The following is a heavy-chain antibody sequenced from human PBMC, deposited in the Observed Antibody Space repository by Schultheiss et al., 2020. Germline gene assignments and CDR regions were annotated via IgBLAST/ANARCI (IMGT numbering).Heavy chain of an antibody. V-gene: IGHV4-59*12. CDR3: ARDTQPDWNYEMDYYYGMDV. D-gene: IGHD1-7*01. CDR2: IYYSGST. CDR1: GGSFSGYY. J-gene: IGHJ6*02. Sequence: LSLTCAVYGGSFSGYYWSWIRQPPGKGLEWIGYIYYSGSTNYNPSLKSRVTISVDTSKNQFSLQLNSVTPEDTAVYYCARDTQPDWNYEMDYYYGMDVWGQGTTVTVSS.